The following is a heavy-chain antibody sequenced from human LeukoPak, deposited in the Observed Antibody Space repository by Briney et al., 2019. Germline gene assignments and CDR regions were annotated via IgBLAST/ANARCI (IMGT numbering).Heavy chain of an antibody. Sequence: ASVKVSCKASGGTFSSYAITWVRQAPGQGLEWMGRIIPILGIANYAQKFQGRVTITADKSTSTAYMELSSLRSEDTAVYYCARDATPIFLEWLSRNYYYYYGMDVWGQGTTVTVSS. J-gene: IGHJ6*02. CDR1: GGTFSSYA. CDR3: ARDATPIFLEWLSRNYYYYYGMDV. D-gene: IGHD3-3*01. V-gene: IGHV1-69*04. CDR2: IIPILGIA.